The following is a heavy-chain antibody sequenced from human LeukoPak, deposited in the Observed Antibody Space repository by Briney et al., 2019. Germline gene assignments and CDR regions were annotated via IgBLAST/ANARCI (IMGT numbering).Heavy chain of an antibody. V-gene: IGHV5-51*01. CDR3: ARDIRGALGTYYYYGMDV. CDR2: IYPGDSDT. Sequence: GESLKISCKGSGYTFTKYWIAWVRQIPGKGLEWMGIIYPGDSDTEYSPSFQGQVTISADKSISTAYLQWSSLKTSDTAMYYCARDIRGALGTYYYYGMDVWGQGATVTVSS. J-gene: IGHJ6*02. D-gene: IGHD7-27*01. CDR1: GYTFTKYW.